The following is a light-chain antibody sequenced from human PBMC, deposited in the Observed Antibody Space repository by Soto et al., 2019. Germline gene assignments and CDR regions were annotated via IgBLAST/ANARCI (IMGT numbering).Light chain of an antibody. CDR1: SSNIGAGYD. V-gene: IGLV1-40*01. CDR2: GNS. CDR3: HSYDCRLRGHV. J-gene: IGLJ1*01. Sequence: QSVLTQPPSVSGAPGQRVTISCTGSSSNIGAGYDVHWYQQLPGTAPKLLIYGNSNRPSGVPDRFSGSKPGTSASLAITGLHPDDDYHYYCHSYDCRLRGHVFGPGT.